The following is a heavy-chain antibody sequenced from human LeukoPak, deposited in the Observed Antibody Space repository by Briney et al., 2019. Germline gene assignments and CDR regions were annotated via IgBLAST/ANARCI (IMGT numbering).Heavy chain of an antibody. Sequence: PSETLSLTCAVSGYSISSGYYWGWIRQPPGKGLEWIGSIYHSGSTYYNPSLKSRVTISVDMSKNQFSLKLSSVTAADTAVYYCARLGGVLVVFDYWGQGTLVTVSS. CDR1: GYSISSGYY. J-gene: IGHJ4*02. V-gene: IGHV4-38-2*01. D-gene: IGHD2-21*01. CDR3: ARLGGVLVVFDY. CDR2: IYHSGST.